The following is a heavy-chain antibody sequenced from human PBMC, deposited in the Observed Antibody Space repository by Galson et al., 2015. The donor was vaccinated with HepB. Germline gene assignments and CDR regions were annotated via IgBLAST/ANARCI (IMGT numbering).Heavy chain of an antibody. CDR3: AGDSLHGGAPTLDY. D-gene: IGHD2-21*01. CDR2: IRQDGSEQ. V-gene: IGHV3-7*03. J-gene: IGHJ4*02. Sequence: SLRLSCAVSGFSFSNYWMTWVRQAPGKGLEWVANIRQDGSEQYYVGSVKGRFTISRDNAKNSLYLQMNSLRAEDTAVYYCAGDSLHGGAPTLDYWGQGALVTASS. CDR1: GFSFSNYW.